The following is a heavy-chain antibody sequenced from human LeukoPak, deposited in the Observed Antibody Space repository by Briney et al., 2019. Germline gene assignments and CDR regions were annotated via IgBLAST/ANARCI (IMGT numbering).Heavy chain of an antibody. D-gene: IGHD3-22*01. J-gene: IGHJ5*02. CDR1: GFTFSSYA. Sequence: GGPWRSSCEASGFTFSSYAMSWVRQAPGKGLEWVSPISGSGGSAYYADSVKGRFTISRDNSKNTLYLQMNSLRAEDTAVYYCAKDATNYYDSSGYYYSWFDPWGQGTLVTVSS. CDR3: AKDATNYYDSSGYYYSWFDP. CDR2: ISGSGGSA. V-gene: IGHV3-23*01.